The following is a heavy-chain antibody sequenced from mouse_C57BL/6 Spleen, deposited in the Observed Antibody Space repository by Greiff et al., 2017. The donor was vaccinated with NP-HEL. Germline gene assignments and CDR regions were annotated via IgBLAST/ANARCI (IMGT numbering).Heavy chain of an antibody. CDR3: ARDRSYSNYEGFAY. Sequence: EVQGVESGGGLVKPGGSLKLSCAASGFTFSSYAMSWVRQTPEKRLEWVATISDGGSYTYYPDNVKGRFTISRDNAKNNLYLQMSHLKSEDTAMYYCARDRSYSNYEGFAYWGQGTLVTVSA. V-gene: IGHV5-4*01. J-gene: IGHJ3*01. CDR2: ISDGGSYT. D-gene: IGHD2-5*01. CDR1: GFTFSSYA.